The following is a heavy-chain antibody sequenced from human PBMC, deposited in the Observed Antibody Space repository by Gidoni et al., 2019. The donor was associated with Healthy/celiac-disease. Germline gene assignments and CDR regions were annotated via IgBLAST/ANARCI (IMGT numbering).Heavy chain of an antibody. J-gene: IGHJ4*02. CDR2: IYYSGST. V-gene: IGHV4-39*01. Sequence: QLQLQESGPGLVKPSETLSLTCTVSGGSISSSSYYWGWIRQPPGKGLEWIGSIYYSGSTYYNPSLKSRVTISVDTSKNQFSLKLSSVTAADTAVYYCARETAIFTPGYWGQGTLVTVSS. D-gene: IGHD2-21*02. CDR1: GGSISSSSYY. CDR3: ARETAIFTPGY.